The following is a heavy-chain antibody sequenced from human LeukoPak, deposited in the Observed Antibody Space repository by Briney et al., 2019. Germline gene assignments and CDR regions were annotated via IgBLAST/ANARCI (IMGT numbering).Heavy chain of an antibody. J-gene: IGHJ3*02. V-gene: IGHV3-23*01. D-gene: IGHD3-22*01. CDR2: FSGSGGRT. CDR3: AKDDNYYDRSGLRFDI. CDR1: GLPFISLG. Sequence: PGGPWTLPFQPSGLPFISLGWSWAPRAPGRGWGGFSGFSGSGGRTYYADSVKGRFTISRDNSKNTVYLQMNNLRGEDTAVYYCAKDDNYYDRSGLRFDIWGQGTMVTVSS.